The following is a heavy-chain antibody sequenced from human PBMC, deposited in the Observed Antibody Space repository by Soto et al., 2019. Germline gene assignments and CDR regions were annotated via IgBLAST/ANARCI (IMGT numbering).Heavy chain of an antibody. CDR3: AKDRHHYYDSGKLHY. J-gene: IGHJ4*02. V-gene: IGHV3-30*18. CDR1: GFTFSSYG. CDR2: ISYDGSNK. Sequence: GGSLRLSCAASGFTFSSYGMHWVRQAPGKGLEWVAVISYDGSNKYYADSVKGRFTISRDNSKNTLYLQMNSLRAEDTAVYYCAKDRHHYYDSGKLHYWGQGTVATVSS. D-gene: IGHD3-22*01.